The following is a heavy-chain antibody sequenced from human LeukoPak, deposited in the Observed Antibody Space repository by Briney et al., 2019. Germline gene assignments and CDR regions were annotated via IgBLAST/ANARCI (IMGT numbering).Heavy chain of an antibody. CDR3: TTRWVVIDYYYYYMDV. J-gene: IGHJ6*03. V-gene: IGHV3-15*01. Sequence: GGSLRLSCTASGFTFGDYAMSWFRQAPGKGLEWVGRIKSKTDGGTTDYAAPVKGRFTISRDDSKNTLYLQMNSLKTEDTAVYYCTTRWVVIDYYYYYMDVWGKGTTVTVSS. D-gene: IGHD3-22*01. CDR1: GFTFGDYA. CDR2: IKSKTDGGTT.